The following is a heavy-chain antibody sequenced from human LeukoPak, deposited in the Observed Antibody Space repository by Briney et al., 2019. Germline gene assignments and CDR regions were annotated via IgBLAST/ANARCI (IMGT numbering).Heavy chain of an antibody. CDR2: IKQDGSER. J-gene: IGHJ6*03. V-gene: IGHV3-7*01. Sequence: GGSLRLSCAASGFTFDDYGMSWVRQAPGEGLEWVANIKQDGSERYYVDSVKGRFTISRDNAKNSLYLQMNSLRAEDTAVYYCARNRGYYYYYMDVWGKGTTVTVSS. D-gene: IGHD2/OR15-2a*01. CDR1: GFTFDDYG. CDR3: ARNRGYYYYYMDV.